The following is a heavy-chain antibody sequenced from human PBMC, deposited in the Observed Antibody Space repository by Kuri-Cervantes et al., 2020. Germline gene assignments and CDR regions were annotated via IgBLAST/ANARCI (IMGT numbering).Heavy chain of an antibody. CDR3: AKDIIIAATPYDLYYYYGMDV. CDR1: GFAFSSYA. CDR2: ISYDGSNK. V-gene: IGHV3-30-3*01. D-gene: IGHD2-15*01. Sequence: GGSLRLSCAASGFAFSSYAMHWVRQAPGKGLEWVAVISYDGSNKYYADSVKGRFTISRDNSKNTLYLQMNSLRAEDTAVYYCAKDIIIAATPYDLYYYYGMDVWGQGTTVTVSS. J-gene: IGHJ6*02.